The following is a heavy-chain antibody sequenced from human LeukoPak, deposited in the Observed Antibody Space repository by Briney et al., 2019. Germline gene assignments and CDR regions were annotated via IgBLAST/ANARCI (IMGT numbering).Heavy chain of an antibody. V-gene: IGHV3-48*03. CDR2: IDTSGSTT. CDR3: AADSRGTYYDFWSGYWYAFDI. J-gene: IGHJ3*02. D-gene: IGHD3-3*01. CDR1: GFSFSSYE. Sequence: GGSLRLSCAASGFSFSSYEWNWVRQAPGKGLEWISYIDTSGSTTFYADSVKGRFTTSRDNAKNSLFLQMSSLRSEDTAVYYCAADSRGTYYDFWSGYWYAFDIWGQGTMVTVSS.